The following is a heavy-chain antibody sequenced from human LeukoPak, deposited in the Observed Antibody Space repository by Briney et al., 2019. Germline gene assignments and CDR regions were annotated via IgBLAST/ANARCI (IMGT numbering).Heavy chain of an antibody. CDR2: INAGNGNT. J-gene: IGHJ4*02. CDR1: GYTFTSYA. V-gene: IGHV1-3*01. Sequence: GASVKVSCKASGYTFTSYAMHWVRQAPGQRLEWMGWINAGNGNTKYSQKFQGRVTITRDTSASTAYMELSSLRSEDTAVYYCARWSGYVPATPFFDYWGQGTLVTVSS. D-gene: IGHD5-12*01. CDR3: ARWSGYVPATPFFDY.